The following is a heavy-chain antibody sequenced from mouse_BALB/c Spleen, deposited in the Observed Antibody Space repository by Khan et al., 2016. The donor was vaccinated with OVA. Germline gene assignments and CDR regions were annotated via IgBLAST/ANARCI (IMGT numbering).Heavy chain of an antibody. CDR1: GYSITSGYY. CDR2: INYGGNI. J-gene: IGHJ3*01. CDR3: TRGGRWCDY. Sequence: EVQLQESGPGLVKPSQSLSLTCSVTGYSITSGYYWNWIRQFPGNTLEWMGYINYGGNIKYNPSLKNRISITRDTSKNQFFLRLISVTTEDSATYYCTRGGRWCDYWGQGTLVTVSA. V-gene: IGHV3-6*02.